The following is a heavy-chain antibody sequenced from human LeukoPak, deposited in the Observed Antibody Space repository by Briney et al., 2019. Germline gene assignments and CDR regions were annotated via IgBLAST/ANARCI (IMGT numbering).Heavy chain of an antibody. CDR1: GYTLTELS. Sequence: ASVKVSCKVSGYTLTELSMHWVRQAPGKGLEWMGGFDPEDGETIYAQKFQGRVTMTEDTSTDTAYMELSSLRSEDTAVYYCATNERGIAAAGLDYWGQGTLVTVSS. CDR2: FDPEDGET. V-gene: IGHV1-24*01. CDR3: ATNERGIAAAGLDY. J-gene: IGHJ4*02. D-gene: IGHD6-13*01.